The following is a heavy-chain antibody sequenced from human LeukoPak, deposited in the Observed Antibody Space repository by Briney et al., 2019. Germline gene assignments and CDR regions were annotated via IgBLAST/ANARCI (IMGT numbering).Heavy chain of an antibody. V-gene: IGHV3-48*03. CDR3: ARVEEMATYYYFDY. Sequence: PGGCLRLSCAASGFTFSSYEMNWVRQAPGKGLEWVSYISSSGSTIYYADSVKGRFTISRDNAKNSLYLQMNSLRAEDTAVYYCARVEEMATYYYFDYWGQGTLVTVSS. D-gene: IGHD5-24*01. J-gene: IGHJ4*02. CDR1: GFTFSSYE. CDR2: ISSSGSTI.